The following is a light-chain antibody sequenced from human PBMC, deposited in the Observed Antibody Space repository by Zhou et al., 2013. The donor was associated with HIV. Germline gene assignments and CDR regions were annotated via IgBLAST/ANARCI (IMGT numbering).Light chain of an antibody. CDR2: VAS. Sequence: DVQLTQSPPTVSASVGDRVTITCRASRTVGPWLAWYQQKPGKVPRLLIYVASSLQSGVPSRFSGSGSGTDFTLTISSLQPDDFATYYCQQYRDYPLTFGGGTKVQI. V-gene: IGKV1-5*01. CDR3: QQYRDYPLT. J-gene: IGKJ4*01. CDR1: RTVGPW.